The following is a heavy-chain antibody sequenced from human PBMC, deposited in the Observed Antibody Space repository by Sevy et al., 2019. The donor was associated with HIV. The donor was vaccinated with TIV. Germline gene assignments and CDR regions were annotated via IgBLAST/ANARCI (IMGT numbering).Heavy chain of an antibody. CDR3: ARGRTTAMDWFDP. J-gene: IGHJ5*02. V-gene: IGHV3-21*01. Sequence: GGSLRLSCAASGFTFSSYSMNWVRQAPGKGLEWVSCISSSSSYIYYADSVKGRFTISRDNAKNSLYLQMNSLRAEDTAVYYCARGRTTAMDWFDPWGQGTLVTVSS. D-gene: IGHD4-17*01. CDR2: ISSSSSYI. CDR1: GFTFSSYS.